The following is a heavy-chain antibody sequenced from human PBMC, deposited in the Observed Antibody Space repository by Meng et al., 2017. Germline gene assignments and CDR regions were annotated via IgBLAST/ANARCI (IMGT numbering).Heavy chain of an antibody. CDR1: GIIVSTNY. Sequence: DVQLVESGGGLVQPGASLRLSCVASGIIVSTNYMSWVRQAPGKGLGWVSSIYRGGNTDYLGSVRDRFTIFRDTSKNMVFLQMNSLRDEDTAVYYCTGPRGGMADYWGQGTLVTVSS. CDR3: TGPRGGMADY. V-gene: IGHV3-66*01. J-gene: IGHJ4*02. CDR2: IYRGGNT. D-gene: IGHD5-24*01.